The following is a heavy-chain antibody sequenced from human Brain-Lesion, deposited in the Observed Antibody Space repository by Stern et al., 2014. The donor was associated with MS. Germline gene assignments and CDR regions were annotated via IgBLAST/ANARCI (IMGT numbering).Heavy chain of an antibody. CDR2: IYYSGFT. CDR1: GGSISSSTYY. D-gene: IGHD1-26*01. V-gene: IGHV4-39*01. J-gene: IGHJ4*02. Sequence: VQLVESGPGLVKPSETLSLTCTVSGGSISSSTYYWAWIRQTPGKGLEWIGNIYYSGFTYYNPSLKSRVTISVDMSKNQFSLKLSYVTAADTAIYYCARHDSVPRPSQLYSARDRGPGYFDYWGQGTLVTVSS. CDR3: ARHDSVPRPSQLYSARDRGPGYFDY.